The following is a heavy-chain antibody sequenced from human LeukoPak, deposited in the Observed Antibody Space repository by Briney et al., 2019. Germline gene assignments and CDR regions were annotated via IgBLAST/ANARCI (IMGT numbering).Heavy chain of an antibody. CDR3: ARDGFHCSSGSCFYYYYYYMDV. Sequence: PSETLSLTCTVSGGSISSYYWSWIRQPAGKGLEWIGRIYTSGSTNYNPSLKSRVTMSVDTSKNQFSLKLSSVTAADTAVYYCARDGFHCSSGSCFYYYYYYMDVWGKGTTVTVSS. CDR2: IYTSGST. D-gene: IGHD2-15*01. V-gene: IGHV4-4*07. CDR1: GGSISSYY. J-gene: IGHJ6*03.